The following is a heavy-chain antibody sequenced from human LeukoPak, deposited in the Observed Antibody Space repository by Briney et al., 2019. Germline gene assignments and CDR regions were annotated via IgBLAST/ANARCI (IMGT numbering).Heavy chain of an antibody. Sequence: GGSLRLSCAASGFTFSSYSMNWVRQAPGKGLEWVSSISSSGSYISYPDSVKGRFTISRDNAKNSLFLQMNSLRAEDTAVYYCARVGCRGGSCSSRGDYYYGMDVWGQGTTVTVSS. D-gene: IGHD2-15*01. J-gene: IGHJ6*02. CDR1: GFTFSSYS. V-gene: IGHV3-21*01. CDR3: ARVGCRGGSCSSRGDYYYGMDV. CDR2: ISSSGSYI.